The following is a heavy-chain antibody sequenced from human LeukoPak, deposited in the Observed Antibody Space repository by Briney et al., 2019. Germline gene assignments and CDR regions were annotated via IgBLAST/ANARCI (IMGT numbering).Heavy chain of an antibody. CDR2: IYSDGTT. V-gene: IGHV3-53*01. CDR3: AREKGRGVISPYFDS. Sequence: GGSLRLSCAASGFTVSSNYMSWVRQAPGKGLEWVSVIYSDGTTHYEDSVKGRFTISRDTSKNTLSLQMYSLRVEDTAVYYCAREKGRGVISPYFDSWGQGTLVTVSS. CDR1: GFTVSSNY. J-gene: IGHJ4*02. D-gene: IGHD3-10*01.